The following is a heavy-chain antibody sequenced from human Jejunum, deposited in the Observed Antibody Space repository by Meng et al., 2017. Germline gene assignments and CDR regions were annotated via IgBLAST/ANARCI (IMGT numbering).Heavy chain of an antibody. CDR3: ARGGDPRAYYFDY. J-gene: IGHJ4*02. CDR2: IDHSGST. CDR1: GGSFSGYY. Sequence: QVQFQDGGAGLLKPSETLSLTCAVYGGSFSGYYCGWIRQAPGKGLEWIGDIDHSGSTNYNPSLKNRVTISVDTSRNQISLNLNSVTAADTAVYYCARGGDPRAYYFDYWGQGNLVTVSS. D-gene: IGHD3-10*01. V-gene: IGHV4-34*01.